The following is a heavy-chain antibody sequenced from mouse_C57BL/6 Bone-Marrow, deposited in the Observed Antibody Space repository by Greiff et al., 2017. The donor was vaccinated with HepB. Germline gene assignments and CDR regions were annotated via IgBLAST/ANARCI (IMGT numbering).Heavy chain of an antibody. CDR1: GYTFTSYW. V-gene: IGHV1-55*01. J-gene: IGHJ1*03. CDR3: ASRPNYYGSSLCWYFDV. D-gene: IGHD1-1*01. CDR2: IYPGSGST. Sequence: QVQLQQPGAELVKPGASVKMSCKASGYTFTSYWITWVKQRPGQGLEWIGDIYPGSGSTNYNEKFKSKATLTVDTSSSTAYMQLSSLTSEASAVYYCASRPNYYGSSLCWYFDVWGTGTTVTVSS.